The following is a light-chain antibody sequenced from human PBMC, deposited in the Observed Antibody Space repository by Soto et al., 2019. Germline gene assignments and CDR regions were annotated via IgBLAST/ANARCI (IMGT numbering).Light chain of an antibody. CDR3: QQYGSSWT. CDR1: QSGSSRY. Sequence: EIVLTQSPGTLSLSPGERATLSCRASQSGSSRYLAWYQQKPGQAPRLLIYATSNRATGIPDRFSGSGSGTDFTLTITRLEPEDLAVYYCQQYGSSWTFGQGTKVEIK. CDR2: ATS. V-gene: IGKV3-20*01. J-gene: IGKJ1*01.